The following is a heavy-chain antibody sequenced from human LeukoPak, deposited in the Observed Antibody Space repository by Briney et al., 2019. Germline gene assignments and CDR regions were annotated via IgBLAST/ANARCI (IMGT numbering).Heavy chain of an antibody. CDR1: GYTFTGYY. CDR2: FDPEDGEA. Sequence: ASVKVSCKASGYTFTGYYMHWVRQAPGEGLEWMGGFDPEDGEAIYAQKFQGRVTMTEDTSTDTTYMELSSLRSEDTAVYYCAQNSYGDYYYGMDVWGQGTTVTVSS. CDR3: AQNSYGDYYYGMDV. D-gene: IGHD5-18*01. V-gene: IGHV1-24*01. J-gene: IGHJ6*02.